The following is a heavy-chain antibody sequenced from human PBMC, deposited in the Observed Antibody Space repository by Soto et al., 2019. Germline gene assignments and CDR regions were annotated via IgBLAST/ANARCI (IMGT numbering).Heavy chain of an antibody. CDR3: ASGGGYGDSYYFDY. CDR1: GFTFSSYS. Sequence: GGSLRLSCAASGFTFSSYSMNWVRQAPGKGLEWVSSISSSSSYIYYADSVKGRFTISRDNAKNSLYLQMNSLRAEDTAVYYCASGGGYGDSYYFDYWCQGTMVTVSS. D-gene: IGHD4-17*01. V-gene: IGHV3-21*01. CDR2: ISSSSSYI. J-gene: IGHJ4*02.